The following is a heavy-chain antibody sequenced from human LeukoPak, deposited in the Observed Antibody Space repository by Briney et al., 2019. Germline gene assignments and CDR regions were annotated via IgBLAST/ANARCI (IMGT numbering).Heavy chain of an antibody. V-gene: IGHV4-39*01. CDR2: IYYSGST. D-gene: IGHD6-6*01. CDR1: GFTFSSYA. J-gene: IGHJ4*02. Sequence: GSLRLSCAASGFTFSSYAMSWIRQPPGKGLEWIGSIYYSGSTYYNPSLKSRVTISVDTSKNQFSLKLSSVTAADTAVYYCARHVRGGYSSSSRPCYFDYWGQGTLVTVSS. CDR3: ARHVRGGYSSSSRPCYFDY.